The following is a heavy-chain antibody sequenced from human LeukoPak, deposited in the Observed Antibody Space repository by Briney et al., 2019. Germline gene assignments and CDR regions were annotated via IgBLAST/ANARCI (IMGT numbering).Heavy chain of an antibody. CDR1: GFTVSDNY. D-gene: IGHD2-2*01. J-gene: IGHJ6*03. CDR3: ARDSSSQSHYDMDV. CDR2: IYSGGNT. V-gene: IGHV3-53*01. Sequence: PGGSQRLSCAASGFTVSDNYMSWVRQAPGKGLEWVSVIYSGGNTYYADSVKGRFTISRDSSKNTLYLQMNSLRAEDTAVYYCARDSSSQSHYDMDVWGKGTTVTVSS.